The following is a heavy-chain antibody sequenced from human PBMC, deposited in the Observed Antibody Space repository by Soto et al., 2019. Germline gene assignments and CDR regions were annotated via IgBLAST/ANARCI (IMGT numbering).Heavy chain of an antibody. Sequence: PSQTLSLTCAISGDSVSSNSAAWNWIRQSPSRGLEWLGRTYYRSKWYNDYAVSVKSRITINPDTSKNQFSLQLNSVTPEDTAVSYCARDHSSSWLQSENYGVVGWGQGTTVTLSS. J-gene: IGHJ6*02. D-gene: IGHD6-13*01. CDR1: GDSVSSNSAA. CDR3: ARDHSSSWLQSENYGVVG. V-gene: IGHV6-1*01. CDR2: TYYRSKWYN.